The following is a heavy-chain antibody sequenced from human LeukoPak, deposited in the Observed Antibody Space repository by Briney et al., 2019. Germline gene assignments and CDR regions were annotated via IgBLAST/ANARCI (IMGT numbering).Heavy chain of an antibody. CDR1: GYSISSGYY. V-gene: IGHV4-38-2*02. CDR2: FYDSGNT. CDR3: ARGYSGYDLYAFDI. J-gene: IGHJ3*02. D-gene: IGHD5-12*01. Sequence: SETLSLTCTVSGYSISSGYYWGWIRQPPGKGLEWIGSFYDSGNTYYNPSLKSRVTISVDKSKNQFSLKLSSVTAADTAVYYCARGYSGYDLYAFDIWGQGTMVTVSS.